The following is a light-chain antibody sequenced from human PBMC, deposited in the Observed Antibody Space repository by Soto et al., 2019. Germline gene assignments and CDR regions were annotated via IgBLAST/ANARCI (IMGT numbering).Light chain of an antibody. V-gene: IGKV3-20*01. CDR1: QSFTSTS. CDR3: QQYDSSPRT. Sequence: EIVFTQSPGTLSLSPGERATLSCRASQSFTSTSLAWYQQKPGQAPRLLISGASRRAAGIPDRFSGSGSGTDFTLTISRXESEDIAVYYCQQYDSSPRTFGQGTKVDIK. J-gene: IGKJ1*01. CDR2: GAS.